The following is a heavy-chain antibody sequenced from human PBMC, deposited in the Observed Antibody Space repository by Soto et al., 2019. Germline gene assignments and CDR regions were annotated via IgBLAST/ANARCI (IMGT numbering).Heavy chain of an antibody. D-gene: IGHD3-22*01. J-gene: IGHJ2*01. CDR2: IIPIFGTA. CDR3: ARGNMIVVVSVNWYFDL. Sequence: SVKVSCKASGGTFSSYAISWVRQAPGQGLEWMGGIIPIFGTANYAQKFQGRVTITADESTSTAYMELSSLRSEDTAVYYCARGNMIVVVSVNWYFDLWGRGTLVTVSS. V-gene: IGHV1-69*13. CDR1: GGTFSSYA.